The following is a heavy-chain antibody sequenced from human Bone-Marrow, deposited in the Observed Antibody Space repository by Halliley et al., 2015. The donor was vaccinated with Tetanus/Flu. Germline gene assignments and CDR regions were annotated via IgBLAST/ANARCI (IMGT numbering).Heavy chain of an antibody. D-gene: IGHD3-22*01. CDR1: EFTFSSYA. CDR3: VKDRGAHYYDSSGYGAFDV. J-gene: IGHJ3*01. Sequence: SLRLSCAASEFTFSSYAVTWVRQAPGKGLEWVASISASASRTYHADFVKGRFTVSRDNSKNTLYLQMNSLRDGDSAVYFCVKDRGAHYYDSSGYGAFDVWGQGMVVTVSS. CDR2: ISASASRT. V-gene: IGHV3-23*01.